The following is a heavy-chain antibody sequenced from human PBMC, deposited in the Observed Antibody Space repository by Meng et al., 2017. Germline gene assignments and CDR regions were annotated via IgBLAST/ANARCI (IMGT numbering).Heavy chain of an antibody. CDR2: INTNTGNP. V-gene: IGHV7-4-1*02. Sequence: QMWHVGSELKKPGASVKVSCKSSGYTFTSYSMKWVRQAPGQGLEWMGWINTNTGNPTYAQGFTGRFVFSLDTSVSTAYLQISSLKAEDTAVYYCAREGRVDFDYWGQGTLVTVSS. CDR3: AREGRVDFDY. D-gene: IGHD1-26*01. CDR1: GYTFTSYS. J-gene: IGHJ4*02.